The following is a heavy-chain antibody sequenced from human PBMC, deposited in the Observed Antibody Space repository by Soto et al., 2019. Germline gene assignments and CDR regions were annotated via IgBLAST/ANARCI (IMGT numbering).Heavy chain of an antibody. J-gene: IGHJ5*02. CDR1: GGSISSYY. V-gene: IGHV4-59*01. Sequence: SETLSLTFTVCGGSISSYYWSWIRQPPGKGLEWIGYIYYSGSTNYNPSLKSRVTISVDTSKNQFSLKLSSVTAADTAVYYCARKDYLNWFDPWGQGTLVTVSS. CDR2: IYYSGST. D-gene: IGHD4-17*01. CDR3: ARKDYLNWFDP.